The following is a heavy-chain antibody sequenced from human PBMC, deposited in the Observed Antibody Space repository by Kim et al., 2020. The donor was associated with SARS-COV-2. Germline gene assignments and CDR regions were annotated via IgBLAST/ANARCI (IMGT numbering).Heavy chain of an antibody. D-gene: IGHD3-9*01. CDR3: ARMYYDILTGYTPQYYYGMDV. CDR1: GGSISSYY. Sequence: SETLSLTCTVSGGSISSYYWSWIRQPPGKGLEWIGYIYYSGSTNYNPSLKSRVTISVDTSKNQFSLKLSSVTAADTAVYYCARMYYDILTGYTPQYYYGMDVWDQGTTVTVSS. J-gene: IGHJ6*02. CDR2: IYYSGST. V-gene: IGHV4-59*08.